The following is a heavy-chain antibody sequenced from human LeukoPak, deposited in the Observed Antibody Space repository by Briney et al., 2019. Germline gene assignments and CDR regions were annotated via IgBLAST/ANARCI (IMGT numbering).Heavy chain of an antibody. J-gene: IGHJ2*01. CDR3: ASPTHDSSGYYLDWYFDL. Sequence: PSETLSLTCAVYGGSFSGYYWSWIRQPPGKGLEWIGEINHSGSTNYNPSLKSRVTISVDTSKNQFSLKLSSVTAADTAVYYCASPTHDSSGYYLDWYFDLWGRGTLVTVSS. CDR2: INHSGST. V-gene: IGHV4-34*01. CDR1: GGSFSGYY. D-gene: IGHD3-22*01.